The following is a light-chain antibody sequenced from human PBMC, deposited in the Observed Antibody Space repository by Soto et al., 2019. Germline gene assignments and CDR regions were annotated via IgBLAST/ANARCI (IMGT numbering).Light chain of an antibody. Sequence: QSVLTQPPSVSGAPGQRITISCTGSSSNFGAGYDVHWYQQLPGTAPKLLIYSNNQRPSGVPDRFSGSKSGTSASLAISGLQSDDETDYYCAAWDDSLNVVLFGGGTKLTVL. CDR2: SNN. CDR3: AAWDDSLNVVL. V-gene: IGLV1-40*01. J-gene: IGLJ2*01. CDR1: SSNFGAGYD.